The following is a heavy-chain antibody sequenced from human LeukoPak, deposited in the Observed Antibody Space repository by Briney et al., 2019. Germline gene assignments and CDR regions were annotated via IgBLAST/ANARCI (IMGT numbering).Heavy chain of an antibody. V-gene: IGHV4-34*01. J-gene: IGHJ6*02. CDR1: GGSFSGYY. CDR3: ARDRVVAPADYGMDV. CDR2: INHSGST. Sequence: SETLSLTCAVHGGSFSGYYWSWLRQPPGKGLEWIGEINHSGSTNYNPSLKSRVTISVDTSKNQFSLKLSSVTAADTAVYYCARDRVVAPADYGMDVWGQGTTVTVSS. D-gene: IGHD2-2*01.